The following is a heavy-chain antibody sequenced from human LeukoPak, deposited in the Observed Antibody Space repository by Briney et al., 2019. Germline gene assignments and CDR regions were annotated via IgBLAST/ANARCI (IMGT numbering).Heavy chain of an antibody. D-gene: IGHD1-26*01. J-gene: IGHJ4*02. CDR1: GFTFDDYA. CDR2: ISWNSGSI. V-gene: IGHV3-9*01. CDR3: AKGLGWELPINYFDY. Sequence: GRSLRLSCAASGFTFDDYAMHWVRQAPGKGLEWVSGISWNSGSIGYADSVKGRFTISRDNAKNSLYLQMNSLRAEDTALYYCAKGLGWELPINYFDYWGQGTLVTVSS.